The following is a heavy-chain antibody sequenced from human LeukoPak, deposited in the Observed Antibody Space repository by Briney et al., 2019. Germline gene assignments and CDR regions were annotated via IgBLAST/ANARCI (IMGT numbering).Heavy chain of an antibody. CDR3: AKGGIVVVPAAIRGSFHGWLDP. D-gene: IGHD2-2*02. V-gene: IGHV3-23*01. J-gene: IGHJ5*02. CDR2: ISGSGGST. Sequence: GGSLRLSCAASGFTFSSYAMSWDRQAPGKGLEWVSAISGSGGSTYYADSVKGRFTISRDNSKNTLYLQMNSLRAEDTAVHYCAKGGIVVVPAAIRGSFHGWLDPWGQGTLVTVSS. CDR1: GFTFSSYA.